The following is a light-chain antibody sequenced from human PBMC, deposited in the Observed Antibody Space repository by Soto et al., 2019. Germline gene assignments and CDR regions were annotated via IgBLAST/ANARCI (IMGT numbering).Light chain of an antibody. CDR2: DAS. CDR3: QQRSSWPLT. J-gene: IGKJ4*01. CDR1: QSVNNY. V-gene: IGKV3-11*01. Sequence: PGERATLSCRASQSVNNYLAWYQQKPGQAPRLLIYDASNRATGIPARFSGSGSGTDFTLTISSLEPEDFAVYYCQQRSSWPLTFGGGTKVEIK.